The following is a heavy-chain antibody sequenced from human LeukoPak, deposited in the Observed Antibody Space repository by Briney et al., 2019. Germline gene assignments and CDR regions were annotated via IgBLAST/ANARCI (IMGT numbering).Heavy chain of an antibody. CDR1: GFRFSSYG. CDR2: ISYDGSNK. Sequence: GGSLRLSCAASGFRFSSYGMHWVRQAPGKGLEWVAVISYDGSNKYYADSVKGRFTISRDKSKNTLDLQVNSLRAEDTAVHYCAKDGSITAAGGFDPWGQGTLVTVSS. V-gene: IGHV3-30*18. D-gene: IGHD6-13*01. J-gene: IGHJ5*02. CDR3: AKDGSITAAGGFDP.